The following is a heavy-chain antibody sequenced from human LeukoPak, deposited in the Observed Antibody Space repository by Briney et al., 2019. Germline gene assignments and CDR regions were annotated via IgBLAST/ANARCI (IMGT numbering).Heavy chain of an antibody. V-gene: IGHV1-18*01. Sequence: ASVKVSCKASGYTFTSYGISWVRQAPGQGLEWMGWISAYNGNTNYAQKFQGRVTITADKSTSTAYMELSSLRSEDTAVYYCARDPTTVVTNFDYWGQGTLVTVSS. CDR1: GYTFTSYG. J-gene: IGHJ4*02. CDR3: ARDPTTVVTNFDY. CDR2: ISAYNGNT. D-gene: IGHD4-23*01.